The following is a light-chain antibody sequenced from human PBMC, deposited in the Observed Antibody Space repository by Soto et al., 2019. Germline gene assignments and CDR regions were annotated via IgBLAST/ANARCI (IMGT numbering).Light chain of an antibody. CDR2: VGTGGIVG. CDR1: SGYSNYK. V-gene: IGLV9-49*01. CDR3: GADHGSGSNFSWV. J-gene: IGLJ2*01. Sequence: QLVLTQPPSASASLGASVTLTCTLSSGYSNYKVDWYQQRPGKGPRFVMRVGTGGIVGSKGDGIPDRFSVLGSGLNRALTIKNIQEEDESDYHCGADHGSGSNFSWVFGGGTKLTVL.